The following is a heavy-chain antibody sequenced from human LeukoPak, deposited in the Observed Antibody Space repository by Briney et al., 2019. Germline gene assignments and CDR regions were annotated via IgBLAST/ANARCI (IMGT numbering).Heavy chain of an antibody. CDR1: GLTFTTAW. V-gene: IGHV3-15*01. D-gene: IGHD3-22*01. CDR3: TPDRYYFDP. CDR2: IKRNNDGGTA. J-gene: IGHJ5*02. Sequence: GGSLRLSCTASGLTFTTAWMSWVRQAPGKGLEWVCRIKRNNDGGTADFGVTVKDRFTMSRDDSRNTFYLQMTSLRTYDTAVYYCTPDRYYFDPWGQGTLVTVSS.